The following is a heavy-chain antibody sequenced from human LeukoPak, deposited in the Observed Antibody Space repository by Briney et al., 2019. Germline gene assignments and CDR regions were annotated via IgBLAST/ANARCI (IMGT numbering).Heavy chain of an antibody. D-gene: IGHD3-22*01. V-gene: IGHV3-30*03. CDR1: GFTFSHCG. Sequence: PGRSLRLSCAASGFTFSHCGMHWVRQAPGKGLEWVAVISYDGSHKYYADSVKGRFTISRDNSKNTLYLQMNSLRAEDTAVYYCARDKVYYYDSSGYSYYWYFDLWGRGTLVTVSS. CDR2: ISYDGSHK. J-gene: IGHJ2*01. CDR3: ARDKVYYYDSSGYSYYWYFDL.